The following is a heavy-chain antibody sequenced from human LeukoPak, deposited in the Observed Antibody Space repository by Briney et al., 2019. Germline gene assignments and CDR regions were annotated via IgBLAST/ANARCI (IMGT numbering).Heavy chain of an antibody. CDR2: ISWNSGSI. CDR3: AKDIHTSSWRTFDY. CDR1: GFTFDDYA. D-gene: IGHD6-13*01. V-gene: IGHV3-9*01. J-gene: IGHJ4*02. Sequence: PGGSLRLSCAASGFTFDDYAMHWVRQAPGKGLEWVSGISWNSGSIGYADSVKGRFTISRDNAKNSLYLQMNSLRAEDTALYYCAKDIHTSSWRTFDYWGQGTLVTVSS.